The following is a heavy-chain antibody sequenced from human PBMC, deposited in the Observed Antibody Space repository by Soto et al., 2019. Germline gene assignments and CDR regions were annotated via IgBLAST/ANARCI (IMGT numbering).Heavy chain of an antibody. CDR1: GFTFSSYW. CDR3: ARIGNNWNYKVYYYMDV. D-gene: IGHD1-7*01. J-gene: IGHJ6*03. Sequence: GGSLRLSCAASGFTFSSYWMSWVRQAPGKGLEWVANIKQDGSEKYYVDSVKGRFTISRDNAKNSLYLQMNSLRAEDTAVYYCARIGNNWNYKVYYYMDVWGKGTTVTVSS. CDR2: IKQDGSEK. V-gene: IGHV3-7*01.